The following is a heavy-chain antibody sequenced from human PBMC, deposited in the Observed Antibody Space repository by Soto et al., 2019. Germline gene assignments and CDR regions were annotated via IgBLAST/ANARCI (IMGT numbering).Heavy chain of an antibody. D-gene: IGHD2-15*01. Sequence: QVQLQESGPGLLKPSQNLSLTCSVSGGSISSGTYYWSWIRHRPGKGLEWIGYMYNSGTSSYSPSLKSRSVLSVDTSKNQFSLKLTSVTAADTATYFCARRLSGSSAFDYWGLGILVTVSS. CDR1: GGSISSGTYY. V-gene: IGHV4-31*03. CDR2: MYNSGTS. J-gene: IGHJ4*01. CDR3: ARRLSGSSAFDY.